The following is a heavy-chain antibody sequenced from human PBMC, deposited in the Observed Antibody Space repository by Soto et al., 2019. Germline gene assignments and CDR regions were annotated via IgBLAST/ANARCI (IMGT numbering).Heavy chain of an antibody. CDR3: VIDRAADWYLDL. J-gene: IGHJ2*01. V-gene: IGHV1-3*04. CDR2: INTDSGTT. Sequence: QVQVVQSGAEVKKPGASVRLSCKTSGYSFTSCALHWVRQAPGQGFEWMGWINTDSGTTKYSQKFQGRVTITRDASASTAYMELRSLSSEDTTIYYCVIDRAADWYLDLWGRGTLVTVSS. CDR1: GYSFTSCA. D-gene: IGHD6-25*01.